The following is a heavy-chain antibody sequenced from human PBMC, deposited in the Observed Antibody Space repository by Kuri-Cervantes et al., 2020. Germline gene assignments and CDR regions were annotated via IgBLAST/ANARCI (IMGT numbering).Heavy chain of an antibody. V-gene: IGHV1-8*02. CDR2: MKPNSDNT. Sequence: ASVKVSCKASGYTLTNFHIHWVRQATGQGLEWMGWMKPNSDNTGYAQKFQGRVSMTRSTSISTAYMELSSLRSEDTAVYYCARASEWWIQWGGYWGQGTLVTVSS. J-gene: IGHJ4*02. D-gene: IGHD5-12*01. CDR3: ARASEWWIQWGGY. CDR1: GYTLTNFH.